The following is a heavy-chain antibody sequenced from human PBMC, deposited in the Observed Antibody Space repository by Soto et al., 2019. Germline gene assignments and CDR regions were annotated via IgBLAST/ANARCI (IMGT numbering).Heavy chain of an antibody. J-gene: IGHJ6*02. Sequence: GGSLRLSCAASGFTFSSYSMNWVRQAPGKGLEWVSSISSSSSYIYYADSVKGRFTISRDNAKNSLYLQMNSLGAEDTAVYYCARESGVEQLVGYYYYYYGMDVWGQGTTVTVS. CDR1: GFTFSSYS. V-gene: IGHV3-21*01. CDR3: ARESGVEQLVGYYYYYYGMDV. CDR2: ISSSSSYI. D-gene: IGHD6-6*01.